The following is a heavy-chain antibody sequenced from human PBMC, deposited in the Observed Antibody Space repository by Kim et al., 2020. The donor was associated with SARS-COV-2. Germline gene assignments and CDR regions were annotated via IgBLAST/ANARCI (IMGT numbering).Heavy chain of an antibody. Sequence: GGSLRLSCAASGFTFSSYWMSWVRQAPGKGLEWVANIKEDGSDKYYVDSVKGRFTISRDNSKNSLYLEMNSLRAEDTAVYYCGRDDSDWGPVTLVTVAS. V-gene: IGHV3-7*01. D-gene: IGHD3-22*01. CDR2: IKEDGSDK. CDR1: GFTFSSYW. J-gene: IGHJ4*02. CDR3: GRDDSD.